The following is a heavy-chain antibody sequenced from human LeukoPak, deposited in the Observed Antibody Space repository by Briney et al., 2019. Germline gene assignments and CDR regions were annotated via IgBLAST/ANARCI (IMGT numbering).Heavy chain of an antibody. CDR1: GFTFSSYS. CDR3: ADLRITMIGGV. J-gene: IGHJ6*04. V-gene: IGHV3-21*01. CDR2: ISSSSSYI. D-gene: IGHD3-10*02. Sequence: RGSLRLSCAASGFTFSSYSMNWVRQAPGKGLEWVSSISSSSSYIYYADSVKGRFTISRDNAKNSLYLQMNSLRAADTAVYYFADLRITMIGGVWGKGTTVAIRS.